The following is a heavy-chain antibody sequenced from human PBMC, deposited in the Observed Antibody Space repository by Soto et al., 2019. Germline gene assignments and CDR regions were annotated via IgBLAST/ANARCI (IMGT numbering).Heavy chain of an antibody. V-gene: IGHV4-39*01. CDR1: GGSISSSSYY. J-gene: IGHJ4*02. Sequence: QLQLQESGPGLVKPSETLSLTCTVSGGSISSSSYYWGWIRQPPGKGLEWIGSIYYSGSTYYNPSHTSRVTISVDTSKNHFSLKLSSVTAAATAVYYCAWGRRYSSSWYSDYWGQGTLVTVSS. CDR3: AWGRRYSSSWYSDY. D-gene: IGHD6-13*01. CDR2: IYYSGST.